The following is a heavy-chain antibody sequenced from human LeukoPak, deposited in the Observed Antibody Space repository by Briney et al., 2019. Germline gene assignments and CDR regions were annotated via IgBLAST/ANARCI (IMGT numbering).Heavy chain of an antibody. V-gene: IGHV3-7*01. Sequence: SGGSLRLSCAASGFTFSSYWMSWVRQAPGKGLEWVANIKQDGSEKYYVDSVKGRFTISRDNAKNSLYLQMNSLRAEDTAVYYCARGALAAAGTGPRYWGQGTLVTVSS. CDR3: ARGALAAAGTGPRY. D-gene: IGHD6-13*01. CDR2: IKQDGSEK. CDR1: GFTFSSYW. J-gene: IGHJ4*02.